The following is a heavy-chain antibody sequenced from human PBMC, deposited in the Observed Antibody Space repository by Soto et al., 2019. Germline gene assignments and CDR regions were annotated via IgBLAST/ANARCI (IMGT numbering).Heavy chain of an antibody. CDR2: ISYDGNNK. CDR3: ARPGSGYDVLTGRYFYYFHAMDV. D-gene: IGHD3-9*01. Sequence: LRLSCAASGFIFNTYSMHWVRQAPCKGLEWVAVISYDGNNKYYADSVKGRFTISRDNSKNTLHLQMNSLRVEDTAVYFCARPGSGYDVLTGRYFYYFHAMDVWGQGTTVTVSS. CDR1: GFIFNTYS. V-gene: IGHV3-30-3*01. J-gene: IGHJ6*02.